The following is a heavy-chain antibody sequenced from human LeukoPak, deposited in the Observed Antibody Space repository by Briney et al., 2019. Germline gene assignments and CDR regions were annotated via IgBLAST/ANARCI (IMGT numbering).Heavy chain of an antibody. CDR3: ARAAAAGIIAFDI. D-gene: IGHD6-13*01. CDR1: GGSISSYY. J-gene: IGHJ3*02. CDR2: IFYSGST. Sequence: SETLSLTCTVSGGSISSYYWTWIRQPPGKGLEWIGYIFYSGSTTYNPSLKSRVTISVDTSKNQFSLRLSSVTAADTAVYYCARAAAAGIIAFDIWGQGTMVTVSS. V-gene: IGHV4-59*01.